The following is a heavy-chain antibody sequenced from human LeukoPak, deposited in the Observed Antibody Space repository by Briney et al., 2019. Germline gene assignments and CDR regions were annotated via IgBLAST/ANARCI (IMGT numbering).Heavy chain of an antibody. V-gene: IGHV3-23*01. D-gene: IGHD3-10*01. J-gene: IGHJ4*02. CDR1: GFTFSSYA. Sequence: GGSLRLSCAASGFTFSSYAMSWVRQAPGKGLEWVSAISGSGGSTYYADSVKGRFTISRDNSKNTLYLQMNSLRAEDTAVYYCAKDLGTMVRGVITPYYFGYWGQGTLVTVSS. CDR2: ISGSGGST. CDR3: AKDLGTMVRGVITPYYFGY.